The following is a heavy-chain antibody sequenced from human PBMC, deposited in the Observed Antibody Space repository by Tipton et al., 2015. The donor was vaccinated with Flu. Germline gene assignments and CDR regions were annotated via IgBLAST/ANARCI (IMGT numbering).Heavy chain of an antibody. CDR3: ARDPSLGMPDFFDY. CDR1: GDSISSRYY. D-gene: IGHD2-2*01. J-gene: IGHJ4*02. V-gene: IGHV4-59*12. CDR2: IYNSQYT. Sequence: LRLSCAVSGDSISSRYYWNWVRQPPGKGLEWIGYIYNSQYTKYNPSLKSRVTISVDTSKKQFSLQLRSVTAADTAVYYCARDPSLGMPDFFDYWGQGTLVTASS.